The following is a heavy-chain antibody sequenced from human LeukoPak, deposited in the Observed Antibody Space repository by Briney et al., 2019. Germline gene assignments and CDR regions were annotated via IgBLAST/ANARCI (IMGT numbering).Heavy chain of an antibody. D-gene: IGHD3-22*01. CDR2: IYHSGST. Sequence: SETLSLTCTVSGGSISPYYWSWIRQPPGKGLEWIGHIYHSGSTDYNPSLKSRVTISVDTSKNQFSLKLSSVTAADTALYYCAKHLAPSSGYLTLDYWGQGTLVTVSS. CDR1: GGSISPYY. J-gene: IGHJ4*02. V-gene: IGHV4-59*08. CDR3: AKHLAPSSGYLTLDY.